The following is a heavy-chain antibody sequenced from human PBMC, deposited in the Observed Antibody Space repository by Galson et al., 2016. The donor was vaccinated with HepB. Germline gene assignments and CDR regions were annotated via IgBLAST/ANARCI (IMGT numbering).Heavy chain of an antibody. CDR3: AREGIPSPHDIGGRLPPPYYYGMDV. D-gene: IGHD6-6*01. J-gene: IGHJ6*02. Sequence: SLRLSCAASGFTFSNYGMHWVRQAPGKGLEWVALIWYDGSKKYYAESVKGRLTISRDNSTNTLDLQMNSLRAEDTAVYYCAREGIPSPHDIGGRLPPPYYYGMDVWGQGTALTVSS. CDR2: IWYDGSKK. CDR1: GFTFSNYG. V-gene: IGHV3-33*01.